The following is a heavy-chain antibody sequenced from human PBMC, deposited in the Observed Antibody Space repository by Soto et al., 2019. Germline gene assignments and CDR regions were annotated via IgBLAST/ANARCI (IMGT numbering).Heavy chain of an antibody. CDR1: GGAFSSTNYY. D-gene: IGHD6-13*01. CDR2: ISYSGKI. Sequence: SATLSLTCPVSGGAFSSTNYYWGWIRQPPGKGLEWIGSISYSGKIYYNPSLKSRVTISVDTSNNQFSLRLSSVAGAASYYYGMDVWGQGTTVT. CDR3: DV. J-gene: IGHJ6*02. V-gene: IGHV4-39*01.